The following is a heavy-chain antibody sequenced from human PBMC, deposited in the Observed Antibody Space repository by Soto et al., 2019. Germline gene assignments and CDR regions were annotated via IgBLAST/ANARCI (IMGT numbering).Heavy chain of an antibody. J-gene: IGHJ4*02. D-gene: IGHD1-26*01. V-gene: IGHV2-26*01. Sequence: QVTLKESGPVLVKPTETLTLTCTVSGFSLSKARMGVSWIRQPPGKALEWLAHLFWNDERSYNTSLKSRLTISRDHSKNQLVLTMTNVDPVDTGTYFCARALREGLPIYYFDSWGQGTLVTVSS. CDR3: ARALREGLPIYYFDS. CDR2: LFWNDER. CDR1: GFSLSKARMG.